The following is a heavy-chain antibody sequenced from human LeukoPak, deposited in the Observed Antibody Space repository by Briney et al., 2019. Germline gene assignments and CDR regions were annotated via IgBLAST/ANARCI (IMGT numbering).Heavy chain of an antibody. CDR1: GFTFSSFN. CDR2: ISSTSSYI. CDR3: ARGGSGSPYY. V-gene: IGHV3-21*01. D-gene: IGHD1-26*01. J-gene: IGHJ4*02. Sequence: GGSLRLSCAASGFTFSSFNMNWVRQAPGKGLEWVSSISSTSSYIFYTDSVKGRFTISRDNAKNSLFLQINSLRAEDTGVYYCARGGSGSPYYWGQGTLVTVSS.